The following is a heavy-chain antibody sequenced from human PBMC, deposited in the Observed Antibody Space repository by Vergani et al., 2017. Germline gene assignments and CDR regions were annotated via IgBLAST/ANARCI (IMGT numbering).Heavy chain of an antibody. CDR3: AKAMIRGVIRTPDY. CDR1: GFTFSSYA. V-gene: IGHV3-23*01. CDR2: ISCSGGST. Sequence: EVQLLESGGGLVQPGGSLRLSCAVSGFTFSSYAMSWVRQAPGKGLEWVSAISCSGGSTYYADSVKGRFTISRDNSKNTLYLQMNSLRAEDTAVYYCAKAMIRGVIRTPDYWGQGTLVTVSS. D-gene: IGHD3-10*01. J-gene: IGHJ4*02.